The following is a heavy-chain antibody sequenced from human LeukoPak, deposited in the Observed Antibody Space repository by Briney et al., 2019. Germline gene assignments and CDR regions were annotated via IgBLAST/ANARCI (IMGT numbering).Heavy chain of an antibody. CDR2: ISGSSGTI. CDR1: GFTFSNYA. J-gene: IGHJ4*02. D-gene: IGHD2-21*02. V-gene: IGHV3-23*01. CDR3: AKRLGDPRAFDY. Sequence: GGSLRLSCAASGFTFSNYAMNWLRQAPGKGLEWVSGISGSSGTINYAAPVKGRFTISGDNSRNTRYLQMNSLRADGTAVYYCAKRLGDPRAFDYWGQGTLVTVSS.